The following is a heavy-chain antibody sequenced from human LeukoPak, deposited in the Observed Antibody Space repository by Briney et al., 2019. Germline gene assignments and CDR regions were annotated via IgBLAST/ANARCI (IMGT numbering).Heavy chain of an antibody. V-gene: IGHV3-30*19. Sequence: GGSLRLSCAASGFTFRSYGMHWVRQAPGEGLEWVAVISYDGSNKYYADSVKGRFTISRDNSKNTLYLQMNSLRAEDTAVYYCARWGPYDSSGYYYRPSFDYWGQGTLVAVSS. CDR2: ISYDGSNK. CDR3: ARWGPYDSSGYYYRPSFDY. D-gene: IGHD3-22*01. CDR1: GFTFRSYG. J-gene: IGHJ4*02.